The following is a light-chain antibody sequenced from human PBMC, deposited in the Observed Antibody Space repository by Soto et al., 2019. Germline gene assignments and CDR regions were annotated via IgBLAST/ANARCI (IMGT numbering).Light chain of an antibody. CDR2: DVI. V-gene: IGLV2-23*02. J-gene: IGLJ3*02. Sequence: QSVLTQPASVSGSPGQSITISCTGSGSDVGSHNLVSWYQQHPGKAPKLMIYDVIKRPSGISDRFSGSKSGNTASLTISGLQAEDEADYFCCSYAGSATWMFGGGTKVTVL. CDR3: CSYAGSATWM. CDR1: GSDVGSHNL.